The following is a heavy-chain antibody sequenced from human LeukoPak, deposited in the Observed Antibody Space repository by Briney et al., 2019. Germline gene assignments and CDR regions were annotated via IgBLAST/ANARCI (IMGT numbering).Heavy chain of an antibody. J-gene: IGHJ6*03. CDR2: INPSGGST. D-gene: IGHD6-13*01. V-gene: IGHV1-46*01. CDR3: ARYSAAGTDRHYYMDV. Sequence: RNEWMGIINPSGGSTSYAQKFQGRVTMTRDMSTSTVYMELSSLRSEDTAVYYCARYSAAGTDRHYYMDVWGKGTTVTVSS.